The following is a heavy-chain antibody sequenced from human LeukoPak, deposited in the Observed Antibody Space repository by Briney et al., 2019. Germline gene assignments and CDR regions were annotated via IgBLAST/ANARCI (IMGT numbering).Heavy chain of an antibody. D-gene: IGHD3-10*01. J-gene: IGHJ6*02. Sequence: PGGSLRLSCAASGFTFSSYAMSWVRQAPGKGLEWVSAISGSGGSTYYADSVKGRFTISRDNSKNTLYLQMNSLRAEDTAVYYCAKVDGSGSPIPYYGMDVWGQGTTVTVSS. CDR3: AKVDGSGSPIPYYGMDV. V-gene: IGHV3-23*01. CDR1: GFTFSSYA. CDR2: ISGSGGST.